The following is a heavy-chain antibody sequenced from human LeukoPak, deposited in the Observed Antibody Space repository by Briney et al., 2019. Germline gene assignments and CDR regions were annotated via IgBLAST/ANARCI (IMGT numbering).Heavy chain of an antibody. Sequence: SVKVSCKASGGTFSSYAISWVRQAPGQGLEWMGGIIPIFGTANYAQKFQGRVTITADESTSTAYMELSSLRSEDTAVYYCARYGYSYGQDDFDYRGQGTLVTVSS. J-gene: IGHJ4*02. CDR2: IIPIFGTA. D-gene: IGHD5-18*01. V-gene: IGHV1-69*13. CDR3: ARYGYSYGQDDFDY. CDR1: GGTFSSYA.